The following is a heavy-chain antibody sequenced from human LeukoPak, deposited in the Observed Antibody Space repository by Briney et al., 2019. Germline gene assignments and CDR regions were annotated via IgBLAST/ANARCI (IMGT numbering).Heavy chain of an antibody. D-gene: IGHD6-19*01. CDR1: GGTIRSYH. Sequence: SETLSLTCTVSGGTIRSYHWNWIRQPTGKGLEWIGYIHSSGSTKYNPSLKSRVTISVDTSKNQFSLKLSSVTAADTAVYYCARWYSSGWAFDYWGQGTLVTVSS. V-gene: IGHV4-59*08. CDR2: IHSSGST. J-gene: IGHJ4*02. CDR3: ARWYSSGWAFDY.